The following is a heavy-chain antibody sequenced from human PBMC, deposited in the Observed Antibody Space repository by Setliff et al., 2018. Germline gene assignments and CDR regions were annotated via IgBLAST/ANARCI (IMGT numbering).Heavy chain of an antibody. J-gene: IGHJ6*02. CDR1: GATFSSYA. CDR3: ARLYYDYVWGSYRLYYYYGMDV. V-gene: IGHV1-8*02. CDR2: MNPNSGNT. D-gene: IGHD3-16*02. Sequence: ASVKVSCKASGATFSSYAISWVRQATGQGLEWMGWMNPNSGNTGYAQKFQGRVTMTRNTSISTAYMELSSLRSEDTAVYYCARLYYDYVWGSYRLYYYYGMDVWGQGTTVTVSS.